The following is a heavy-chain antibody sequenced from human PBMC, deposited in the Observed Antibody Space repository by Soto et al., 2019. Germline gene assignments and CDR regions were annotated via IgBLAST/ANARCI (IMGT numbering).Heavy chain of an antibody. D-gene: IGHD1-1*01. Sequence: SETLSLTCTVSGASFTSYYWSLIRQPPGKGLEWIGYIYYGEKTNYNPSLKNRVTISRDTSKNQVFLRLTSVTAADTAMYYCARRRTERHNWFDTWGQGTLVT. V-gene: IGHV4-59*01. CDR3: ARRRTERHNWFDT. CDR1: GASFTSYY. CDR2: IYYGEKT. J-gene: IGHJ5*02.